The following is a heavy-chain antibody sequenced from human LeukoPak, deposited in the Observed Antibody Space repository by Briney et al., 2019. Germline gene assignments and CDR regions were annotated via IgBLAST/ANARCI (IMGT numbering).Heavy chain of an antibody. V-gene: IGHV4-39*07. CDR1: GGSISGSSYY. J-gene: IGHJ3*02. CDR3: ARWPPPGYSSWYESLRVFRTDDAFDI. Sequence: PSETLSLTCTVSGGSISGSSYYWGWIRQPPGKGLEWIGSIYYSGSTYYNPSLKSRVTISVDTSKNQFSLKLSSVTAADTAVYYCARWPPPGYSSWYESLRVFRTDDAFDIWGQGTMVTVSS. D-gene: IGHD6-13*01. CDR2: IYYSGST.